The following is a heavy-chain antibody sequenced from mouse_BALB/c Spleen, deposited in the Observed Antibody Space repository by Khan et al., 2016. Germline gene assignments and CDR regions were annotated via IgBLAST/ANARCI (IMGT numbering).Heavy chain of an antibody. Sequence: QVQLQQSGAELAKPGASVKMSCKASGHTFTRFWMHWVKQRPGQGLEWIGYINPGSNYTDYNQNFKDKSTLTADTSSSTAYMLLSSLTSEDSAVYFCARWGYGNYLSQAMDYGGKGIPVTVAS. V-gene: IGHV1-7*01. CDR3: ARWGYGNYLSQAMDY. J-gene: IGHJ4*01. D-gene: IGHD2-10*02. CDR2: INPGSNYT. CDR1: GHTFTRFW.